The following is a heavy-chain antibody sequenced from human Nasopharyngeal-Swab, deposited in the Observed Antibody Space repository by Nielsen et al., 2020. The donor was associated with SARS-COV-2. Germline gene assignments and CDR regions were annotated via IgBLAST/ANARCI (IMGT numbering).Heavy chain of an antibody. Sequence: GRSLRLSCAASGFTFDDYAMHWVRQAPGKGLECVSGISWNSGSIGYADSVKGRFTISRDNAKNSLYLQMNSLRAEDTALYYCAKDIQPYYYYMDVWGKGTTVTVSS. J-gene: IGHJ6*03. V-gene: IGHV3-9*01. CDR1: GFTFDDYA. CDR3: AKDIQPYYYYMDV. CDR2: ISWNSGSI. D-gene: IGHD1-1*01.